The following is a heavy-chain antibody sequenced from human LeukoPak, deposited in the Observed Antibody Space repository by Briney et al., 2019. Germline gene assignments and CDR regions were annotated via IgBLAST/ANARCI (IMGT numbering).Heavy chain of an antibody. D-gene: IGHD3-9*01. CDR3: AQDFAWGAFDY. Sequence: GGSLRLSCAASGFAFSNYGMNWVRQAPGKGLEWVSGITGSGSTTYYADSVKGRFTISRDDSKNTLSLQMNSLRVEDTAVYYCAQDFAWGAFDYWGQGTLVTVSS. CDR1: GFAFSNYG. J-gene: IGHJ4*02. V-gene: IGHV3-23*01. CDR2: ITGSGSTT.